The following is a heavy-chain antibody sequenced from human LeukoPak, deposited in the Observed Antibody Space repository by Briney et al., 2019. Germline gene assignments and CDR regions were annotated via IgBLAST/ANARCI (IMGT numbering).Heavy chain of an antibody. J-gene: IGHJ4*02. D-gene: IGHD3-22*01. CDR1: GFTFSTFG. Sequence: QSGGSLRRSCAASGFTFSTFGMHWVRQAPGKGLAWVTVIWNDGSYKYYSDSVKGRFTISRDNSKNTLYLQMNSLTAEDTAVYYCARDLGSSGSIDYWGQGTLVTVSS. V-gene: IGHV3-33*01. CDR2: IWNDGSYK. CDR3: ARDLGSSGSIDY.